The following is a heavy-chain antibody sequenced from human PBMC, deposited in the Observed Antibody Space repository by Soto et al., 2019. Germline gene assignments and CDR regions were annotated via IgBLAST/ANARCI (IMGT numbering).Heavy chain of an antibody. CDR1: GFTFSSYA. CDR3: AKDLFRHRGGDCYLDY. D-gene: IGHD2-21*02. Sequence: GGSLRLSCAASGFTFSSYAMSWVRQAPGKGLEWVSAISGSGGSTYYADSVKGRFTISRDNSKNTLYLQMNSLRAEDTAVYYCAKDLFRHRGGDCYLDYWGQGTLVTVSS. J-gene: IGHJ4*02. CDR2: ISGSGGST. V-gene: IGHV3-23*01.